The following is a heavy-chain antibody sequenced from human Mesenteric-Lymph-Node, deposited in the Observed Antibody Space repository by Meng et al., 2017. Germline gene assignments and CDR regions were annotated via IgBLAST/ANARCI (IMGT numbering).Heavy chain of an antibody. D-gene: IGHD3-22*01. J-gene: IGHJ4*02. CDR2: IWDDGSNK. CDR1: EFTFRNYA. V-gene: IGHV3-33*01. Sequence: LSLTCAASEFTFRNYAMHWVRQAPGKGPEWVAVIWDDGSNKDYADSVKGRFTISRDNARNTLYLQMNSLRAEDTAVYYCARDPLTMTVVGLDYWGLGTLVTVSS. CDR3: ARDPLTMTVVGLDY.